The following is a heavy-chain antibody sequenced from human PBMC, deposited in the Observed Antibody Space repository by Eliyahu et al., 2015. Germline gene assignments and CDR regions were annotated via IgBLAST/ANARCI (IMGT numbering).Heavy chain of an antibody. Sequence: QVQIQESGPGLVKPSEILSLXXSXXGSSVSSYFXNWIRQPAGKGLEWIGRVYSYGTTEYNPSLKNRATVSVHTSTNQVSLRLTSVSAADTAIYYCARSQWLDTFYFDSWGQGILVTVSS. CDR2: VYSYGTT. J-gene: IGHJ4*02. V-gene: IGHV4-4*07. CDR3: ARSQWLDTFYFDS. CDR1: GSSVSSYF. D-gene: IGHD6-19*01.